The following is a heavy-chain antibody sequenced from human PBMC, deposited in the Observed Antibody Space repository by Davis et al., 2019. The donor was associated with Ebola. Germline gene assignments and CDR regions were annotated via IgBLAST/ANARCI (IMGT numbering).Heavy chain of an antibody. CDR2: IIPMLGIA. D-gene: IGHD5-24*01. CDR1: GGTFSSYT. CDR3: ARARDRATTGDYAMDV. J-gene: IGHJ6*02. Sequence: AASVQVSCKASGGTFSSYTISWVRLAPGQGLEWMGRIIPMLGIANYAQKFQGRVTITADISTTAYMELSSLRSEDTAVYYCARARDRATTGDYAMDVWGQGTTVTVSS. V-gene: IGHV1-69*02.